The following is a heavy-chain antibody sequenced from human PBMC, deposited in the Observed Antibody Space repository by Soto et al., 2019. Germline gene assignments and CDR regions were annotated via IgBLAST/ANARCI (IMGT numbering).Heavy chain of an antibody. J-gene: IGHJ4*02. CDR2: IIPIFGTA. CDR1: GGTFSSYA. Sequence: QVQLVQSGAEVKKPGSSVKVSCKASGGTFSSYAISWVRQAPGQGLEWMGGIIPIFGTANYAQKFQGRVTITADESTSTAYMELSSLRSEDTAVYYCAREGPKHDDEDPYLDYWGQGPLVTVSS. D-gene: IGHD1-1*01. CDR3: AREGPKHDDEDPYLDY. V-gene: IGHV1-69*12.